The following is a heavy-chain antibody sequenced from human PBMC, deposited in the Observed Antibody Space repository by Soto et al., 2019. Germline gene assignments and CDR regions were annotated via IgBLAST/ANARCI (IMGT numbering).Heavy chain of an antibody. V-gene: IGHV5-51*01. J-gene: IGHJ4*02. CDR1: GYSFTNFW. CDR3: VRHINGYNPLDY. CDR2: IHPAYSDT. Sequence: GESLKISCETSGYSFTNFWIGWVRQMPGKGPEWMGIIHPAYSDTRYSPSYQGQVTISADKSIGTAYLQWSSLKGSDTAVYYCVRHINGYNPLDYWGQGALVTVS. D-gene: IGHD5-12*01.